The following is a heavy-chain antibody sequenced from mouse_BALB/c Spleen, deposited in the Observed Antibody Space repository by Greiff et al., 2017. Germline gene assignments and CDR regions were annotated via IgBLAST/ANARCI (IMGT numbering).Heavy chain of an antibody. J-gene: IGHJ3*01. CDR2: IDPANGNT. V-gene: IGHV14-3*02. D-gene: IGHD2-1*01. CDR3: ARGDYYCNLGWFAY. Sequence: EVQLQQSGAELVKPGASVKLSCTASGFNIKDTYMHWVKQRPEQGLEWIGRIDPANGNTKYDPKFQGKATITADTSSNTAYLQLSSLTSEDTAVYYCARGDYYCNLGWFAYWGQGTLVTVSA. CDR1: GFNIKDTY.